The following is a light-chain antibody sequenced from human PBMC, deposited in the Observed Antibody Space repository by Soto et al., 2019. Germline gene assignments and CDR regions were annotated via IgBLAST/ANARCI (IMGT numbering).Light chain of an antibody. Sequence: QSALTQPASVSGSPGQSITISCTGTSSDVGSYNLVSWYQQHPGNAPKIMIYEGSKRPSGVSNRLFGSKSGNTASLTISGLQAEDEADYYCCSFARGSTLVFGGGTKLTVL. CDR1: SSDVGSYNL. CDR2: EGS. J-gene: IGLJ3*02. CDR3: CSFARGSTLV. V-gene: IGLV2-23*01.